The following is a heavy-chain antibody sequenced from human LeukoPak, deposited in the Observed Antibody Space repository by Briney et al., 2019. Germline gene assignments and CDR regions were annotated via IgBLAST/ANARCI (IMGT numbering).Heavy chain of an antibody. Sequence: AAGSLRLSCAASGCTFSTYAMHWVRQATAKGLERLAVVSFDGSNGYYADSVEGRFTVSRDNSNSSLYLELNRLRVEDTATYYCARPPDMVRGIVVPAVNFFDYWGQGTLVTVSS. J-gene: IGHJ4*02. V-gene: IGHV3-30*14. CDR3: ARPPDMVRGIVVPAVNFFDY. D-gene: IGHD3-10*01. CDR2: VSFDGSNG. CDR1: GCTFSTYA.